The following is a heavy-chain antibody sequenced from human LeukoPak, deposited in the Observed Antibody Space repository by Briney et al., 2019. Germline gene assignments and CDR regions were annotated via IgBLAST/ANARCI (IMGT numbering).Heavy chain of an antibody. CDR1: GLTFSRYA. Sequence: GGTLRLSCAVSGLTFSRYAMSWVRQAPGKGLEWVSAISESGSGTYYADSVKGRFTISRDNSKDTLSLQMNSLRAEDTAVYYCAKDIAQGYTFGSIEQDYWGQGTLVTVSS. D-gene: IGHD5-18*01. CDR2: ISESGSGT. V-gene: IGHV3-23*01. CDR3: AKDIAQGYTFGSIEQDY. J-gene: IGHJ4*02.